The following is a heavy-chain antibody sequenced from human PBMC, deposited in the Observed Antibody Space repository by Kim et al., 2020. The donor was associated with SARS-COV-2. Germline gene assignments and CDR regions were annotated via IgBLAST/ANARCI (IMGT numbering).Heavy chain of an antibody. V-gene: IGHV5-51*01. CDR2: IYPADSEI. CDR1: GYSFSNYW. CDR3: ARPSSGAIADY. D-gene: IGHD2-15*01. Sequence: GESLKISCKGSGYSFSNYWIGWVRQMPGRGLEWMAIIYPADSEIRYNPSVQGQVTISADESISTAYLQWSSLKASDTAMYYCARPSSGAIADYWGQGTLVTVSS. J-gene: IGHJ4*02.